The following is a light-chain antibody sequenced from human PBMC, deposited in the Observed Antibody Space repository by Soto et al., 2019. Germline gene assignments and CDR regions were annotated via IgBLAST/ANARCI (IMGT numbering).Light chain of an antibody. J-gene: IGKJ1*01. CDR1: QSIHSW. CDR3: QQYETYSGT. Sequence: DIQMTQSPSTLSASVGDRVTITCRASQSIHSWLAWYQQKPGKAPKLLIYDASSLESGVPSRFSGSGSGTEFTLTISSLQPDDFATYYSQQYETYSGTFGQGTKVEIK. CDR2: DAS. V-gene: IGKV1-5*01.